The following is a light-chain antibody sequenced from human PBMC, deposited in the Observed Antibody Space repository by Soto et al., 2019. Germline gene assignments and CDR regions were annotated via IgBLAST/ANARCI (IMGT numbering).Light chain of an antibody. V-gene: IGKV3-15*01. Sequence: TQSAATLSVSPGDRATLSCRVSQSVSSPLAWYQQKPGQAPRLLIYGASTRATGIPARFSGSGSGTEFTLTISSLQSEDFALYYCQQYDNWPPITFGQGTRLEI. J-gene: IGKJ5*01. CDR1: QSVSSP. CDR2: GAS. CDR3: QQYDNWPPIT.